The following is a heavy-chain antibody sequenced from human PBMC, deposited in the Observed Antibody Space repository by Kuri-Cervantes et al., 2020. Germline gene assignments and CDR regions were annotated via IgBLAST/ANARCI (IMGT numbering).Heavy chain of an antibody. CDR1: GGSVSSGSYY. V-gene: IGHV4-61*01. CDR3: ARGEYGDYFPGWFDP. J-gene: IGHJ5*02. CDR2: IYYSGST. Sequence: SETLSLTCTVSGGSVSSGSYYWSWIRQPPGKGLEWIGYIYYSGSTNYNPSLKSRVTISVDTSKNQFSLKLSSVTAADTAVYYCARGEYGDYFPGWFDPWGQGTLVTVSS. D-gene: IGHD4-17*01.